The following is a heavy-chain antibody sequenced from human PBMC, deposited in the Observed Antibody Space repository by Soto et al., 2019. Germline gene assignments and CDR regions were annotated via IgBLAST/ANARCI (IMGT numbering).Heavy chain of an antibody. CDR2: IYWPDDK. Sequence: SGPTLVNPTQTLTLTCTFSGFSLSTTGVGVIWIRQPPGKALEWLALIYWPDDKRYSTSLKSKLSITKDTSKNQGLLTMNNMDPLDTPKCYCAHRGGASVGVYYFDYRGQGVLVTVSS. J-gene: IGHJ4*02. V-gene: IGHV2-5*01. CDR3: AHRGGASVGVYYFDY. CDR1: GFSLSTTGVG. D-gene: IGHD3-16*01.